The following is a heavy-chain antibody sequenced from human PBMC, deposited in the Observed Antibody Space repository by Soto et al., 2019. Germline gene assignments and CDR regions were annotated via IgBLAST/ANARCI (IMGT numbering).Heavy chain of an antibody. J-gene: IGHJ6*02. D-gene: IGHD6-13*01. V-gene: IGHV3-23*01. CDR2: INSDGSYT. CDR1: GFTFSSYA. CDR3: AKPLAAAGASYYYYYGMDV. Sequence: GGSLRLSCAASGFTFSSYAMSWVRQDPGKGLMWVSRINSDGSYTTYADSVKGRFTISRDNSKNTLYLQMNSLRVEDTAVYYCAKPLAAAGASYYYYYGMDVWGQGTTVTVSS.